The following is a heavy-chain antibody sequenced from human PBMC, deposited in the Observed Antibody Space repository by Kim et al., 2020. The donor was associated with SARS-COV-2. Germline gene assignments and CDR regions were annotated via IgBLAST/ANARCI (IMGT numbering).Heavy chain of an antibody. J-gene: IGHJ4*02. V-gene: IGHV3-48*03. CDR3: ARVTPFDYYDSSGYYYALDY. D-gene: IGHD3-22*01. Sequence: RFTISRDNAKNSLYLQMNSLRAEDTAVYYCARVTPFDYYDSSGYYYALDYWGQGTLVTVSS.